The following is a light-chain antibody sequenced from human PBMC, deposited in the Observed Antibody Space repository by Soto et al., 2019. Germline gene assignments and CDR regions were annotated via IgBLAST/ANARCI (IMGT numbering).Light chain of an antibody. J-gene: IGLJ1*01. CDR1: SRDVGGYNH. CDR3: GSYSTSRTLYV. CDR2: DVS. V-gene: IGLV2-14*03. Sequence: QSVLTQPASVSGSPGQSITISCTGTSRDVGGYNHVSWYQQHPGKAPKLMIYDVSNRPSGVSDRFSGSKSANTASLSISGLQAEDEADYYCGSYSTSRTLYVFGTGTKVTVL.